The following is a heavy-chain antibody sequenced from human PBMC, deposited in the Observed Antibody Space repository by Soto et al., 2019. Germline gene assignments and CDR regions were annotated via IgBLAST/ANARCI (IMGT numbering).Heavy chain of an antibody. Sequence: GGSLRLSCAASGFTFSSYEMNWVRQAPGKGLEWVSYISSSGSTIYYADSVKGRFTISRDNAKNSLYLQMNSLRAEDTAVYYCARAVGSVPAAKPHYYYYYMDVWGKGTTVTVSS. J-gene: IGHJ6*03. CDR1: GFTFSSYE. CDR2: ISSSGSTI. V-gene: IGHV3-48*03. D-gene: IGHD2-2*02. CDR3: ARAVGSVPAAKPHYYYYYMDV.